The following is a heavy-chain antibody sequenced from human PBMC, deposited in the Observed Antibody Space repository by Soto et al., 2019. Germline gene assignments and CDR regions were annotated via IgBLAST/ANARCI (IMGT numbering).Heavy chain of an antibody. D-gene: IGHD4-17*01. CDR2: IYSGGST. CDR3: ARVGPLYGDYGPSFDY. CDR1: GFTVSSNY. Sequence: EVQLVETGGGLIQPGGSLRLSCAASGFTVSSNYMSWVRQAPGKGLEWVSVIYSGGSTYYADSVKGRFTISRDNSKNTLYLQMNSLRAEDTAVYYCARVGPLYGDYGPSFDYWGQGTLVTVSS. J-gene: IGHJ4*02. V-gene: IGHV3-53*02.